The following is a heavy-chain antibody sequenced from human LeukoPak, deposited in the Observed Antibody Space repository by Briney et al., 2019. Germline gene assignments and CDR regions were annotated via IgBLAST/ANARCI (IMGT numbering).Heavy chain of an antibody. D-gene: IGHD3-9*01. V-gene: IGHV1-46*01. CDR1: GYTFTSYY. CDR3: ATGKNRYYDILTGYWVPYAFDI. CDR2: INPSGGST. J-gene: IGHJ3*02. Sequence: GASVKVSCKASGYTFTSYYMHWVRQAPGQGLEWMGIINPSGGSTSYAQKFQGRVTMTRDMSTSTVYMELSSLRSEDTAVYYCATGKNRYYDILTGYWVPYAFDIWGQGTMVTVSS.